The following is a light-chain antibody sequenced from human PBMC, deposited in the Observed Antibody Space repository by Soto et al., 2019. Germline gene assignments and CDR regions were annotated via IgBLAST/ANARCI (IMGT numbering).Light chain of an antibody. V-gene: IGKV2-30*01. CDR3: MKGTHWPRT. J-gene: IGKJ1*01. Sequence: DVVMTQSPLSLPVTRGQPASISCGSIQSLVYSDGNTYLNWFQQRTGQSQRRLIYKASNRDSGVPDRCSGSGSGTDFTLKISRVEAEDVGVYYCMKGTHWPRTFGQGTTVDIK. CDR2: KAS. CDR1: QSLVYSDGNTY.